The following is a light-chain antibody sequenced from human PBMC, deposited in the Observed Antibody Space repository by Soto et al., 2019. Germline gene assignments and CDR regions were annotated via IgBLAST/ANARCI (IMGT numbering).Light chain of an antibody. J-gene: IGKJ2*01. CDR2: KAS. Sequence: IQMTQSPSTLYSSVGDRVTITCRASQSISSWLAWYQQKSGKAPKLLIYKASSLASGVPSRFSGSESGTEFTLTISSLQPDDFATYYCQQYNSQYTFGQGTKVDIK. V-gene: IGKV1-5*03. CDR1: QSISSW. CDR3: QQYNSQYT.